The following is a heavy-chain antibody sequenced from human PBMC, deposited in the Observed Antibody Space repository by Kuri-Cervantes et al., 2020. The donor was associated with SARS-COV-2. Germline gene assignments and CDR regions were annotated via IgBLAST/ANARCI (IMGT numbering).Heavy chain of an antibody. J-gene: IGHJ6*02. CDR2: IYYSGST. CDR1: GGSISSSSYY. Sequence: SETLSLTCTVSGGSISSSSYYWGWIRQPPGKGLEWIGSIYYSGSTYYNPSLKSRVTISVDTSKNQFSLKLSSVTAADTAVYYCARDRVVVVPAAISVNYYGMDVWGQGTTVTVSS. V-gene: IGHV4-39*07. CDR3: ARDRVVVVPAAISVNYYGMDV. D-gene: IGHD2-2*02.